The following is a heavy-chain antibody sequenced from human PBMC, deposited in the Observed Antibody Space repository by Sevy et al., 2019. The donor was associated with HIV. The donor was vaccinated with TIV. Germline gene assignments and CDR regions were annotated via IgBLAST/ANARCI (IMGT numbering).Heavy chain of an antibody. Sequence: GGSLRLSCAASGFTFSSFAMGWVRQAPGKGLDWISVISGTGDHTYYADSVKGRFTISRDNSKNTLFLQMNSLRAEDTAVYYCARKVGDMWGQGTMVTVSS. D-gene: IGHD1-26*01. V-gene: IGHV3-23*01. CDR3: ARKVGDM. CDR2: ISGTGDHT. J-gene: IGHJ3*01. CDR1: GFTFSSFA.